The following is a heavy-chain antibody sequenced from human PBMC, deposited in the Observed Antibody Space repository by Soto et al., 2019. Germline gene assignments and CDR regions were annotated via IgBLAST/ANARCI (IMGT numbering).Heavy chain of an antibody. CDR2: IYYSGST. D-gene: IGHD5-12*01. J-gene: IGHJ4*02. Sequence: QLQLQESGPGLVKPSETLSLTCTVSGGSISSSSYYWGWIRQPPGKGLERIGSIYYSGSTYYNPSLKSRVTISVDTSKNQFSLKLSSVTAADTAVYYCARRVGGYEYFDYWGQGTLVTVSS. V-gene: IGHV4-39*01. CDR1: GGSISSSSYY. CDR3: ARRVGGYEYFDY.